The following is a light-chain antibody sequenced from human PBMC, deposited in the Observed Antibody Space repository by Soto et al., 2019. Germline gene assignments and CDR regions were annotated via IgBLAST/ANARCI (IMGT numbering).Light chain of an antibody. V-gene: IGKV3D-15*01. Sequence: EIVLTQSPATLSLSPGEGATLSCRASESVSSSYLAWYQQKPGQAPRLLIYATSSRATGVPDRFSGSGSGTEFTLTISSLQSEDFAVYYCQQYNNWPSITFGQGTRLEIK. CDR3: QQYNNWPSIT. J-gene: IGKJ5*01. CDR1: ESVSSS. CDR2: ATS.